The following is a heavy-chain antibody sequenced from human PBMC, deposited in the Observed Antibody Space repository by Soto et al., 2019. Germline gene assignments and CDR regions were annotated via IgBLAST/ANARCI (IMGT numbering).Heavy chain of an antibody. V-gene: IGHV1-18*01. CDR2: ISAYNGNT. CDR3: ARDLPPVDY. J-gene: IGHJ4*02. CDR1: GYTFSSYF. Sequence: QVQLVQSGAEVKKPGASVKVSCKASGYTFSSYFISWVRQAPGQGLEWMGWISAYNGNTNYAQNLQGRDTMTTDTSTSTDYMELRSLRYDDTAVYYCARDLPPVDYWGQGTLVTVSS.